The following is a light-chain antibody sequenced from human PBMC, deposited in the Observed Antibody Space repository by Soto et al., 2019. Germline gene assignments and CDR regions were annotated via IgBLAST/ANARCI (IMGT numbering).Light chain of an antibody. Sequence: EIVLTQSPGTLSLSPGERATLSCRASQSVSSNKLAWYQQRPGQAPRVVIYGASTRATGIPERFSGSGSGTEFTLTISRLEPEDFAVYYCQQYGKSPFTFGPGTKVDIK. V-gene: IGKV3-20*01. CDR2: GAS. J-gene: IGKJ3*01. CDR3: QQYGKSPFT. CDR1: QSVSSNK.